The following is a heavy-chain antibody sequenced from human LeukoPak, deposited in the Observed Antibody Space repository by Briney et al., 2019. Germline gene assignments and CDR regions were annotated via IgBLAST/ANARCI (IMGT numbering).Heavy chain of an antibody. CDR3: SSSGSFYYFYMDV. CDR1: GGSISSSNW. J-gene: IGHJ6*03. D-gene: IGHD3-10*01. V-gene: IGHV4-4*02. CDR2: IYHSGST. Sequence: SETLSLTCAVSGGSISSSNWWSWVRQPPGKGLEWIGEIYHSGSTNYNPSLKSRVTISVDTSKNQFSLKLSSVTAADTAVYYCSSSGSFYYFYMDVWAKGTTVTISS.